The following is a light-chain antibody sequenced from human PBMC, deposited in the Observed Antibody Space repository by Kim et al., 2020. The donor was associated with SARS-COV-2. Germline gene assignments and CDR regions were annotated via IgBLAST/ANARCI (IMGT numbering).Light chain of an antibody. Sequence: VSLGESAPPSCWASQSVTTSLAWYQQKPGQAPRLLIYDASTRATGTPGRVSGSGSGTEFTLTISSLQSGDFALYYCQQYYKWPLTFGQGTKVDIK. CDR3: QQYYKWPLT. CDR1: QSVTTS. CDR2: DAS. J-gene: IGKJ1*01. V-gene: IGKV3-15*01.